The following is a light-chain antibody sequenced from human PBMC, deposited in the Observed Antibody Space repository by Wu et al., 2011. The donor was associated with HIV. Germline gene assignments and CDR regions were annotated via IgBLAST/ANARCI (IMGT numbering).Light chain of an antibody. V-gene: IGKV3-15*01. CDR2: GAS. Sequence: EVVLTQSPATLSVSPGERATLSCRASQSINSNLAWYQQKPGQAPRLVVYGASNRATGIPDRFSGSGSGTEFTLTISSLQSEDSAVYFCQQYANWPPFTFGGGTKME. CDR1: QSINSN. J-gene: IGKJ4*01. CDR3: QQYANWPPFT.